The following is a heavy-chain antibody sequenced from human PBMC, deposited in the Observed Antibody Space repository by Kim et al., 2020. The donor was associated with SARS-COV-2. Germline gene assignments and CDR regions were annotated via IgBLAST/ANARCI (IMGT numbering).Heavy chain of an antibody. J-gene: IGHJ4*02. Sequence: SETLSLTCSVSGGSISSYYWTWIRQPAGKGLEWIGRMYSTGNSNYNPSLKSRVTMSVDTSTNQFSLKLSSVTAADTAIYYCARGGISTVITVWGQGTRVT. CDR1: GGSISSYY. D-gene: IGHD4-17*01. CDR2: MYSTGNS. V-gene: IGHV4-4*07. CDR3: ARGGISTVITV.